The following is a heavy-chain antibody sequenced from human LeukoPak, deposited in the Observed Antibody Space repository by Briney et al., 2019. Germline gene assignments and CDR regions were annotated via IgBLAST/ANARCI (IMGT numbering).Heavy chain of an antibody. CDR2: ISSSSSYI. CDR1: GFTFSSYS. J-gene: IGHJ4*02. D-gene: IGHD3-3*01. V-gene: IGHV3-21*01. CDR3: ARDTSHYYDFWSGYRGIHFDY. Sequence: GRSLRLSCAASGFTFSSYSMNWVRQAPGKGLEWVSSISSSSSYIYYADSVKGRFTISRDNAKNSLYLQMNSLRAEDTAVYYGARDTSHYYDFWSGYRGIHFDYWGQGTLVTVSS.